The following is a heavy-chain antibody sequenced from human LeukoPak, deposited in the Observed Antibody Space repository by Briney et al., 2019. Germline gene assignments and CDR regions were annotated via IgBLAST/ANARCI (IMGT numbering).Heavy chain of an antibody. Sequence: SETLSLTCAVYGGSFGGYYWSWIRQPPGKGLEWIGEINHSGSTNYNPSLKSRVTISVDTSKNQFSLKLSSVTAADTAVYYCARATGEGYCSGGSCYINWFDPWGQGTLVTVSS. CDR2: INHSGST. V-gene: IGHV4-34*01. CDR3: ARATGEGYCSGGSCYINWFDP. J-gene: IGHJ5*02. CDR1: GGSFGGYY. D-gene: IGHD2-15*01.